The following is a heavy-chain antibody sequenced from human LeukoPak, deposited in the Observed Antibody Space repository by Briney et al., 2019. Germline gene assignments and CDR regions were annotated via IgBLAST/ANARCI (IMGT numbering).Heavy chain of an antibody. Sequence: GESLKISCKGSGYSFTSCWIGWVRQMPGKGLEWMGIIYPGDSETRYSPSFQGQVTISADKSISTAYLQWSSLKASDPAIYYCAKWLGSSWYYWGQGTLVTVSS. CDR2: IYPGDSET. CDR1: GYSFTSCW. V-gene: IGHV5-51*01. D-gene: IGHD6-13*01. CDR3: AKWLGSSWYY. J-gene: IGHJ4*02.